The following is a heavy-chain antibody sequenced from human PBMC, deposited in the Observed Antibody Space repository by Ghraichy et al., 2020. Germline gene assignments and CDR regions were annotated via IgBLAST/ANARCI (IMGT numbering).Heavy chain of an antibody. Sequence: SQTLSLTCAVYGGSFSGYYWSWIRQPPGKGLEWIGEINHSGSTNYNPSLKSRVTISVDTSKNQFSLKLSSVTAADTAVYYCARGRRRLATTYDYWGQGTLVTVSS. D-gene: IGHD5-12*01. CDR1: GGSFSGYY. V-gene: IGHV4-34*01. CDR2: INHSGST. J-gene: IGHJ4*02. CDR3: ARGRRRLATTYDY.